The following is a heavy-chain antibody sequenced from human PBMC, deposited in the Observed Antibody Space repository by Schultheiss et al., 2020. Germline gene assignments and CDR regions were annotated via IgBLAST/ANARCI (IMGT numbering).Heavy chain of an antibody. CDR3: ARQGSYISGWYGY. V-gene: IGHV3-33*08. D-gene: IGHD6-19*01. J-gene: IGHJ4*02. CDR2: IWYDGSDK. Sequence: GGSLRLSCAASGFTFSSYGMHWVRQAPGKGLEWVAVIWYDGSDKYYTDSVKGRFTISRDNSKNTLYLQMNSLKAEDTAVYYCARQGSYISGWYGYWGQGTLVTVSS. CDR1: GFTFSSYG.